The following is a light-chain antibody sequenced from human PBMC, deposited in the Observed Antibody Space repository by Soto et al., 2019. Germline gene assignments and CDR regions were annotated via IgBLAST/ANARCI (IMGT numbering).Light chain of an antibody. J-gene: IGLJ1*01. CDR2: TND. V-gene: IGLV1-44*01. CDR3: AAWDDSLNDYV. Sequence: QSVLTQPPAASGTPGQTVTISCSGSSSNIGSNTVNWYQHLPGTAPKLLMYTNDQRPSGVPDRFSGSKSGTSASLAISGLQSKDEADYYCAAWDDSLNDYVFGTGTKVTVL. CDR1: SSNIGSNT.